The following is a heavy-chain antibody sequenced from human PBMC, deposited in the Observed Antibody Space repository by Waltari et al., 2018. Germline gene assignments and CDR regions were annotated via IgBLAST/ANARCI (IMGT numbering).Heavy chain of an antibody. Sequence: EVQLVESGGGLVQPGGSLRLSCAASGFTFSSYWMSWVRQAPGKGLEWVANIKQDGSEKYYVDSVKGRFTISRDNAKNSLYLQMNSLRAEDTAVYYCARDFSVIVVVIDYYFDYWGQGTLVTVSS. D-gene: IGHD3-22*01. CDR1: GFTFSSYW. CDR2: IKQDGSEK. V-gene: IGHV3-7*01. CDR3: ARDFSVIVVVIDYYFDY. J-gene: IGHJ4*02.